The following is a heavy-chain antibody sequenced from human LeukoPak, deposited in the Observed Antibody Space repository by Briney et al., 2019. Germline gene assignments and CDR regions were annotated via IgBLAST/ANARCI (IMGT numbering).Heavy chain of an antibody. D-gene: IGHD3-22*01. CDR2: IYTSGST. Sequence: SETLSLTCTVSGGSISSYYWSWIRQPAGKGLEWIGRIYTSGSTNYNPSLNSRVTMSVDRSKNQFSLKLSSVTAADTAMYCCVVDVSGYYDNWGQGTLVTVSS. J-gene: IGHJ4*02. V-gene: IGHV4-4*07. CDR1: GGSISSYY. CDR3: VVDVSGYYDN.